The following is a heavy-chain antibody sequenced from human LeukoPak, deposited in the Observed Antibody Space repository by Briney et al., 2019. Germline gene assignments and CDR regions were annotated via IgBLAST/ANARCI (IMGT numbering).Heavy chain of an antibody. Sequence: ASVKVSCKASGNIFNSYGFSWVRQAPGQGLEWIGWINVHKGNTEYAQKFQGRVTITRDTSASTAYMELSSLRSEDTAVYYCARGWADMIVVVFDYWGQGTLVTVSS. CDR1: GNIFNSYG. CDR3: ARGWADMIVVVFDY. V-gene: IGHV1-18*01. CDR2: INVHKGNT. D-gene: IGHD3-22*01. J-gene: IGHJ4*02.